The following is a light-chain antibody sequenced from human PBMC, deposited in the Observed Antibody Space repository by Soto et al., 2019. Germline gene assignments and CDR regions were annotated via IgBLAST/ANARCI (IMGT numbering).Light chain of an antibody. CDR2: NDS. Sequence: QYALTQPRSVSGSPGQSVTISCTGTSSNVGYYNYVSWYQQHPGKVPKLMIYNDSKRPSGVPDRFSGSKSGNTASLTISGLPAEDEADYYCCSYAGSYTEVFGTGTKLTVL. CDR1: SSNVGYYNY. J-gene: IGLJ1*01. V-gene: IGLV2-11*01. CDR3: CSYAGSYTEV.